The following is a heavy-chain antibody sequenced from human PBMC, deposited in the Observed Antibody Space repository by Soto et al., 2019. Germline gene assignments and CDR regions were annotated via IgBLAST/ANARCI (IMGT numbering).Heavy chain of an antibody. CDR1: GFTCSRHW. V-gene: IGHV3-74*01. Sequence: GGALRLSCAASGFTCSRHWIHWVRQAPGQGLVWVSRTKTDGTTSFADSVRGRFTISRDNAENTLYLQMNSLRAEDTAVYYCVRDMRPVPWYGGISSAFDMWGQGTMVT. J-gene: IGHJ3*02. CDR2: TKTDGTT. CDR3: VRDMRPVPWYGGISSAFDM. D-gene: IGHD3-10*01.